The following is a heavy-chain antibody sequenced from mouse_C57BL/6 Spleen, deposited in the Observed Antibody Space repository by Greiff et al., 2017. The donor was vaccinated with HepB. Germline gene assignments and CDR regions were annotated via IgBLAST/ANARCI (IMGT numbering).Heavy chain of an antibody. D-gene: IGHD1-1*01. CDR3: ARGDYYGSSYNYAMDY. Sequence: QVQLQQSGAELVWPGASVKLSCKASGYTFTDYYINWVKQRPGQGLEWIARIYPGSGNTYYNEKFKGKATLTAEKSSSTAYMQLSSLTSEDSAVYFGARGDYYGSSYNYAMDYWGQGTSVTVSS. CDR2: IYPGSGNT. J-gene: IGHJ4*01. CDR1: GYTFTDYY. V-gene: IGHV1-76*01.